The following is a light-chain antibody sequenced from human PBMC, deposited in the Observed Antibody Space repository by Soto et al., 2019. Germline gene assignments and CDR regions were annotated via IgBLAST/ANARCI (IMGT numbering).Light chain of an antibody. Sequence: DIQMTQSPSSLSASVGDRVTITCRASQSISSYLNWYQQKPGKAPKLLIYAASSLQRGVPSRFSGSGSGTDFTLTISSLQPEDLETYYCQQSYSNPRTCGQGTKVELK. CDR2: AAS. J-gene: IGKJ1*01. CDR1: QSISSY. V-gene: IGKV1-39*01. CDR3: QQSYSNPRT.